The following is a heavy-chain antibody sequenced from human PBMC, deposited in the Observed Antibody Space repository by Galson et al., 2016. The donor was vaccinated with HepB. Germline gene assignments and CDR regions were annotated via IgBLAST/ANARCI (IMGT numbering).Heavy chain of an antibody. V-gene: IGHV6-1*01. CDR1: GDSVSSNSAG. J-gene: IGHJ4*02. Sequence: CAISGDSVSSNSAGWYWIRQTPSRGLECLGRTYYRSYWHNDYAESVKRRITINLDTSKNQFSLHLNTVTPEDTAVYYCARSYLLGRGFGWWGQGTLVTVSS. CDR3: ARSYLLGRGFGW. CDR2: TYYRSYWHN. D-gene: IGHD7-27*01.